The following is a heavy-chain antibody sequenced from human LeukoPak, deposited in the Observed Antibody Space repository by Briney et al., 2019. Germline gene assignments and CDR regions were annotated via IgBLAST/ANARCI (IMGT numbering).Heavy chain of an antibody. CDR3: ARERYYDSSGYYYPCFDY. D-gene: IGHD3-22*01. CDR1: GFTFSSYG. Sequence: GGSLRLSCAASGFTFSSYGMHWVRQAPGKGLEWVAVIWYDGSNKYYADSVKGRFTISRDNSKNTLYLQITSLRAEDTAVYYCARERYYDSSGYYYPCFDYWGQGTLVTVSS. J-gene: IGHJ4*02. CDR2: IWYDGSNK. V-gene: IGHV3-33*01.